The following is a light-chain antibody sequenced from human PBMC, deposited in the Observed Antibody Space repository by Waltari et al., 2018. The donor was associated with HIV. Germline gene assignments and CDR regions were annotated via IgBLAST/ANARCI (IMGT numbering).Light chain of an antibody. J-gene: IGLJ2*01. CDR2: KDS. CDR1: ALPKQY. CDR3: QSADSSGTYVV. Sequence: SYELTQPPSVSVSPGQTARITCSGDALPKQYAYWYQQKPGQAPVLVMYKDSERPSGIPERFSGSSSGTTFTLTISGVQAEDEADYYCQSADSSGTYVVFGGGTKLTVL. V-gene: IGLV3-25*03.